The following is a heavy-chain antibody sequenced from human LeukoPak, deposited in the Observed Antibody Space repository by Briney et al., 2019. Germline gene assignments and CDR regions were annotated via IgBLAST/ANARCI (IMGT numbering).Heavy chain of an antibody. CDR2: IPYDGSNK. V-gene: IGHV3-30*02. Sequence: GGSLRLSCAASGFTFSNYGMHWVRQVPGKGLDWVAFIPYDGSNKYYADSLKGRFTISGDNSKNTLYLQMNSLRAEDTAIYYCAKDICGGDCYPHGGYWGQGTLVTVSS. D-gene: IGHD2-21*01. J-gene: IGHJ4*02. CDR3: AKDICGGDCYPHGGY. CDR1: GFTFSNYG.